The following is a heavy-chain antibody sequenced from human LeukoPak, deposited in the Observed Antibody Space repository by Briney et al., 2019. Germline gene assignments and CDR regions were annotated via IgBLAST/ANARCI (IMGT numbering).Heavy chain of an antibody. CDR2: IYYSGST. J-gene: IGHJ4*02. D-gene: IGHD3-10*01. V-gene: IGHV4-59*01. Sequence: SETLSLTCTVSGGSISSYYWSWIRQPPGKGLEWIGYIYYSGSTNYNPSLKSRVTISVDTSNNQFSLKLSSVTAADTAVYYCARGVWFGELRSYYFDYWGQGTLVTVSS. CDR1: GGSISSYY. CDR3: ARGVWFGELRSYYFDY.